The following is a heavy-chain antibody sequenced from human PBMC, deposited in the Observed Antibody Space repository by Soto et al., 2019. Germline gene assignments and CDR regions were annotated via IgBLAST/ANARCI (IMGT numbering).Heavy chain of an antibody. CDR2: IKQDGREL. CDR1: GFTFSDYW. Sequence: EVQLVESGGGFVQPGGCLRLSCAASGFTFSDYWMTWVRQAPGKGLEWVANIKQDGRELFYVDSVKGRFTISRHNAKNSLSLEMNSLRAEDTAFYYWARHTGTYWDYWGQGILVTVSS. CDR3: ARHTGTYWDY. D-gene: IGHD1-26*01. J-gene: IGHJ4*02. V-gene: IGHV3-7*03.